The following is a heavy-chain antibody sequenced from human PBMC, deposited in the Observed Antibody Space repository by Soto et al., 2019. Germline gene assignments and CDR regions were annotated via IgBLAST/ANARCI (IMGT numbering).Heavy chain of an antibody. D-gene: IGHD3-3*01. CDR2: ISSSSSTI. CDR1: GFAFSSYS. J-gene: IGHJ3*02. CDR3: ARDLRTHFGVVGDAFDI. Sequence: EVQLVESGGGLVQPGGSLRLSCAASGFAFSSYSMNWVRQAPGKGLEWVSYISSSSSTIYYADSVKRRFTISRDNAKTSLYLQMNSRRAEDTAVYYCARDLRTHFGVVGDAFDIWGQGTMVTVSS. V-gene: IGHV3-48*01.